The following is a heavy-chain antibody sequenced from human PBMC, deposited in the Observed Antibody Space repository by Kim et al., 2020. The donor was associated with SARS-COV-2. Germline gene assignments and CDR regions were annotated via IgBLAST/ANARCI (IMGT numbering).Heavy chain of an antibody. CDR2: INTNTGNP. V-gene: IGHV7-4-1*02. Sequence: ASVKVSCKASGYTFTSYAMNWVRQAPGQGLEWMGWINTNTGNPTYAQGFTGRFVFSLDTSVSTAYLQISSLKAEDTAVYYCARDLRPYSSTPDDAFDIWGQGTMVTVSS. D-gene: IGHD6-13*01. J-gene: IGHJ3*02. CDR3: ARDLRPYSSTPDDAFDI. CDR1: GYTFTSYA.